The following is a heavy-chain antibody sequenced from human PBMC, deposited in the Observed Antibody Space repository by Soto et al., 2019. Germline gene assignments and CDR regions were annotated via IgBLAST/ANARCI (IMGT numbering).Heavy chain of an antibody. J-gene: IGHJ4*02. CDR1: GFTFGSNW. D-gene: IGHD3-22*01. CDR2: IKRDGSEK. V-gene: IGHV3-7*03. CDR3: ASLEWESSGYADY. Sequence: RRLSCAASGFTFGSNWMSWVRQAPGKGLEWEANIKRDGSEKYYVDSVKGRFTISRDNAKNTLYLQMNSLRADDTAVYYCASLEWESSGYADYWGQGXLVTVYS.